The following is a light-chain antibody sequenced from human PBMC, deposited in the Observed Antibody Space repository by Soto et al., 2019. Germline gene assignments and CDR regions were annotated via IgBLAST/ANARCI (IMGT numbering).Light chain of an antibody. CDR2: DAS. J-gene: IGKJ4*01. CDR1: QSVSSY. CDR3: EQRSNWTPPLT. Sequence: EIVLTQSPSTLSLSPGERATLSCRASQSVSSYLAWYQQKPGQAPRLLIYDASNRATGIPARFSGSGSGTDFTLSISSLGPEDFAVFYCEQRSNWTPPLTFGGGTKVEIK. V-gene: IGKV3-11*01.